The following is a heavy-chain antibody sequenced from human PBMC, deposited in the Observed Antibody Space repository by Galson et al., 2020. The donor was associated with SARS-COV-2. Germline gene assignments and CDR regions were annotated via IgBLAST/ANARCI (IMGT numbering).Heavy chain of an antibody. Sequence: ASVKVSCKASGYTFTGYYMHWVRQAPGQGREWMGWNNPNSGGKNYAQKFQGRVTLTRDTSISTAYMELSRLRSDDTAVYYCARGIGYSQIDYWGQGTLVTVSS. CDR1: GYTFTGYY. J-gene: IGHJ4*02. V-gene: IGHV1-2*02. D-gene: IGHD5-18*01. CDR3: ARGIGYSQIDY. CDR2: NNPNSGGK.